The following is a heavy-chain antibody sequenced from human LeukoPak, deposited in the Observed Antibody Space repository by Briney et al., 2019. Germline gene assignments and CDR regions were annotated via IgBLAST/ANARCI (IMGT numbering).Heavy chain of an antibody. D-gene: IGHD6-19*01. CDR2: ISSSGTTI. J-gene: IGHJ4*02. V-gene: IGHV3-48*03. Sequence: GGSLRLSCAASEITFSTYEMNWVRQAPGKGLEWVSYISSSGTTIYYADSVKGRFTISRDNAENTLYLQMSSLRAEDTAVYYCVKDTTSSGWYISLGYWGQGILVTVSS. CDR3: VKDTTSSGWYISLGY. CDR1: EITFSTYE.